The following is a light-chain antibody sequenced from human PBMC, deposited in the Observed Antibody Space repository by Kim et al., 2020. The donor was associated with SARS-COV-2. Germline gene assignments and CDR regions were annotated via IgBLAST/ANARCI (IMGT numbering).Light chain of an antibody. V-gene: IGLV6-57*01. Sequence: NFMLTQPHSVSESPGKTVTISCTRSSGSIASNYVQWYQQRPGSSPTTVIYEDKQRPSGVPDRFSGSIDSSSNSASLTISGLKTEDEADYYGQSYDSSDHGVFGGGTQLTVL. CDR1: SGSIASNY. J-gene: IGLJ3*02. CDR2: EDK. CDR3: QSYDSSDHGV.